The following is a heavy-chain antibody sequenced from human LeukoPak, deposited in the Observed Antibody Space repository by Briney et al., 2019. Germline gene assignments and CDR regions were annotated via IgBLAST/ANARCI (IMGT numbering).Heavy chain of an antibody. Sequence: ASVKVSCKASGYTFTGYYMHWVRQAPGQGLEWMGWINPNSGGTNYAQKFQGRVTMTRDTSISTAYMELSRLRSDGTAVYYCARDLGYSYGRYYFDYWGQGTLVTVSS. CDR2: INPNSGGT. CDR3: ARDLGYSYGRYYFDY. CDR1: GYTFTGYY. D-gene: IGHD5-18*01. J-gene: IGHJ4*02. V-gene: IGHV1-2*02.